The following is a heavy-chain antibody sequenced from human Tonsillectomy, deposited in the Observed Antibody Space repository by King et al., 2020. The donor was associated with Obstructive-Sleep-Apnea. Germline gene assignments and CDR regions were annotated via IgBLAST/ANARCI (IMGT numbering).Heavy chain of an antibody. CDR3: ASSDYARGWYFEGFVF. Sequence: EVQLVESGGGLVQPGGSLRLSCAASGFSVSNNYMSWVRQAPGKGLEWVSVIYSGTSTYYADSVKGRFTISRHNSKNTLYLQMNSLRAEDTAVYYCASSDYARGWYFEGFVFWGLGTLVTVSS. J-gene: IGHJ4*02. D-gene: IGHD6-19*01. V-gene: IGHV3-53*04. CDR1: GFSVSNNY. CDR2: IYSGTST.